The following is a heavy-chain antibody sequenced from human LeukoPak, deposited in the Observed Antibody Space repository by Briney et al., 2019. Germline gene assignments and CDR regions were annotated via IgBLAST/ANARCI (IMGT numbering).Heavy chain of an antibody. D-gene: IGHD3-9*01. CDR3: ARAGWGYDIDY. Sequence: GGSLRLSCAASGFTFSSYSMNWVRQAPGKGLEWVSYISSSSSSIYYTDSVKGRFTISRDNAKNSLYLQMNSLRAEDTGVYYCARAGWGYDIDYWGQGTLVTVSS. CDR1: GFTFSSYS. CDR2: ISSSSSSI. J-gene: IGHJ4*02. V-gene: IGHV3-48*04.